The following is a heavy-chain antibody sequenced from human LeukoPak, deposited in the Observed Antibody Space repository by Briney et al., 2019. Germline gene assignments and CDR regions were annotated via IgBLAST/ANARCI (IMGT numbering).Heavy chain of an antibody. V-gene: IGHV3-23*01. CDR2: ISGSGGST. Sequence: GGSLRLSCAASGFTLSSYAMSWVRQAPGKGLEWVSAISGSGGSTYYADSVKGRFTISRDNSKNTLYLQMNSLRAEDTAVYYCAKDDPYYYDSSGSDAFDIWGQGTMVTVSS. D-gene: IGHD3-22*01. CDR3: AKDDPYYYDSSGSDAFDI. CDR1: GFTLSSYA. J-gene: IGHJ3*02.